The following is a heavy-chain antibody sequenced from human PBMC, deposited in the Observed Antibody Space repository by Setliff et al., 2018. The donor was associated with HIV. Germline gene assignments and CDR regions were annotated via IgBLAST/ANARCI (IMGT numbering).Heavy chain of an antibody. CDR2: ISSSGNTI. Sequence: GESLKISCAASGFTFSGYGMYWVRQAPGKGLEWLSYISSSGNTIYYTDSLKGRFTISRDNARSSLYLEMNSLRAEDTAVYYCARDRGKSGGVLPGWFDSWGQGTLVTVSS. CDR1: GFTFSGYG. V-gene: IGHV3-48*04. D-gene: IGHD2-15*01. CDR3: ARDRGKSGGVLPGWFDS. J-gene: IGHJ5*01.